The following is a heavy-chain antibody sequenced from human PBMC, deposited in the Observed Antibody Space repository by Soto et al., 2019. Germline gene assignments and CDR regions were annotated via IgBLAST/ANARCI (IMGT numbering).Heavy chain of an antibody. J-gene: IGHJ4*02. Sequence: QVQLVESGGGVVQPGRSLRLSCAASGFTFSSYGMHWVRQAPGKGLEWVAVIWYDGSNKYYADSVKGRFTISRDNSKNTLYLQMNSLRAEDTAVYYCAKEGDCSGGSCYYFDYWGQGTLVTVSS. CDR3: AKEGDCSGGSCYYFDY. CDR2: IWYDGSNK. CDR1: GFTFSSYG. D-gene: IGHD2-15*01. V-gene: IGHV3-33*06.